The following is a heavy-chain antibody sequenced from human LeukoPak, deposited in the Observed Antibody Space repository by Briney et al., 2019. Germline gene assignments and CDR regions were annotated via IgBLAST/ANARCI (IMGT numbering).Heavy chain of an antibody. CDR3: ATYSRSSPLDY. J-gene: IGHJ4*02. Sequence: ASVKVSCKASGYTFTSYDINWVRQAPGQGLEWMGWISAYNGNTNYAQKLQGRVTMTTDTSTSTAYMELRSLRSDDTAVYYCATYSRSSPLDYWGQGTLVTVSS. D-gene: IGHD6-6*01. CDR1: GYTFTSYD. V-gene: IGHV1-18*01. CDR2: ISAYNGNT.